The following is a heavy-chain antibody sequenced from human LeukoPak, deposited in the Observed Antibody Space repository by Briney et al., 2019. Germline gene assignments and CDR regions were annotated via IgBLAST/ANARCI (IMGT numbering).Heavy chain of an antibody. CDR1: GYTYW. V-gene: IGHV5-51*04. J-gene: IGHJ4*02. D-gene: IGHD1-26*01. Sequence: SLKISCKASGYTYWIGWVGQMPGKGLEWMGIIYPGDSDTRYSPSCQGQVTISAHKPISTHYLPGSSMKASGTAVHYCARGSGSFDYWGQGTLVTVSS. CDR2: IYPGDSDT. CDR3: ARGSGSFDY.